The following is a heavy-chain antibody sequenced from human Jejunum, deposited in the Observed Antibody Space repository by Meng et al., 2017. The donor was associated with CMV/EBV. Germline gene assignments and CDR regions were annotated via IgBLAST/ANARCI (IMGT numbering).Heavy chain of an antibody. Sequence: YYMHWVRQAPGQGLEWMGWINPNSGDTQSAQKFQGRVSMTSDTSATAAYMELGSPTSDDTAVYYCARFDIFGADTSPPYNHGLDVWGQGTTVTVSS. J-gene: IGHJ6*02. CDR1: YY. V-gene: IGHV1-2*02. CDR2: INPNSGDT. D-gene: IGHD3-3*02. CDR3: ARFDIFGADTSPPYNHGLDV.